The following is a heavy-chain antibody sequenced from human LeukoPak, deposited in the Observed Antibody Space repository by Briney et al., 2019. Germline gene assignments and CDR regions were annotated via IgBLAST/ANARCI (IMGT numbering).Heavy chain of an antibody. V-gene: IGHV4-59*01. J-gene: IGHJ6*02. CDR1: GGSISSYY. CDR2: IYYSGST. Sequence: SETLSLTCTVSGGSISSYYWSWIRQPPGKGLEWIGYIYYSGSTNYNPSLKSRVTISVDTSKNQFSLQLSSVTAADTAVYYCASVNPTVTSYYYYGMDVWGQGTTVTVSS. CDR3: ASVNPTVTSYYYYGMDV. D-gene: IGHD4-17*01.